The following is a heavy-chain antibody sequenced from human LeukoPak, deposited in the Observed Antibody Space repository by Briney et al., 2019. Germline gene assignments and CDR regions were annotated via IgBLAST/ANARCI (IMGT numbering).Heavy chain of an antibody. CDR1: GGSISSGGYY. Sequence: PSETLSLTCTVSGGSISSGGYYWSWIRQRPGKGLEWIGYIYNSGSTYYNPTLKSRVTISIDTSKNQFSLKLSSVTAADTAVYYCARVEIYYDSSGYPYPSAFDIWGQGTMVTVSS. D-gene: IGHD3-22*01. J-gene: IGHJ3*02. V-gene: IGHV4-31*03. CDR3: ARVEIYYDSSGYPYPSAFDI. CDR2: IYNSGST.